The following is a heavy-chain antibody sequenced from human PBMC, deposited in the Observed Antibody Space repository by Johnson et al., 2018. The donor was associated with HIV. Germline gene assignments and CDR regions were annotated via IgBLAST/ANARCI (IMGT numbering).Heavy chain of an antibody. CDR1: GFTFHEYA. CDR2: ISWNSDRT. CDR3: ARERRSTNTWYVRDAFDI. J-gene: IGHJ3*02. Sequence: VQLVESGGGLVQPGRSLRLTCVGSGFTFHEYAMHWVRQIPGKGLEWVSGISWNSDRTAYADSVKGRFTISRDNAKKSLYVQMNSLRAEDTALYYCARERRSTNTWYVRDAFDIWGQGTMVTVSS. D-gene: IGHD2-2*01. V-gene: IGHV3-9*01.